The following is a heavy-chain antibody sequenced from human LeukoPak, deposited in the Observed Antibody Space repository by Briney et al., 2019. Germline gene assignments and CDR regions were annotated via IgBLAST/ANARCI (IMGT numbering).Heavy chain of an antibody. D-gene: IGHD3-22*01. CDR3: ARGHNSGYYLKY. V-gene: IGHV3-21*05. CDR2: ISGSSSYT. Sequence: GGSPRLSCVGSGFNFRTYNMNWVRQAPGKGLEWVSDISGSSSYTDYADSVKGRFTISKDNAKSSVFLQMDSLRAEDTAVYYCARGHNSGYYLKYWGQGTLVTVSS. J-gene: IGHJ4*02. CDR1: GFNFRTYN.